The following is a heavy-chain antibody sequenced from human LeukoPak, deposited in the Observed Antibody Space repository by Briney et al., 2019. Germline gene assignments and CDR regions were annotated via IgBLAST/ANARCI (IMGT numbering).Heavy chain of an antibody. V-gene: IGHV3-23*01. Sequence: GGSLRLSCAASGFTFSSYAMSWVRQAPGKGLEWVSAISGSGGSTYYADSVKGRFTISRDNSKNTLYLQMNSLRAEDTAVYHCAKALGRSVITAPYFDYWGQGTLVTVSS. CDR2: ISGSGGST. CDR3: AKALGRSVITAPYFDY. J-gene: IGHJ4*02. CDR1: GFTFSSYA. D-gene: IGHD3-22*01.